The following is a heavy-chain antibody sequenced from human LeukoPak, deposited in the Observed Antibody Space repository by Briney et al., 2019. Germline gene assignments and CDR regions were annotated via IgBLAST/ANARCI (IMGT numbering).Heavy chain of an antibody. D-gene: IGHD3-10*01. Sequence: PSETLSLTCAVSGYSISSGYYWGWIRQPPAKGLEWIGSIYHSGSTYYNPSLKSRVTISVDTSKNQFSLKLSSVTAADTAVYYCARNRYYGSGSYSQSNWFDPWGQGTLVTVSS. CDR2: IYHSGST. CDR3: ARNRYYGSGSYSQSNWFDP. J-gene: IGHJ5*02. CDR1: GYSISSGYY. V-gene: IGHV4-38-2*01.